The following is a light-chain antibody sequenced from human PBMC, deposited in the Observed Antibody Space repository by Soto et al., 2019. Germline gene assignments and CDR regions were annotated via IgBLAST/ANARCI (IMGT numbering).Light chain of an antibody. J-gene: IGKJ3*01. CDR3: QQFNSYRFT. Sequence: AIQLTQSPSSLSASVGDRVTITCRASQGISSALAWYQQKPGKAPKLLSYDASSLESGVPSRFSGSGSGTDFTLTISSLQPEDFATYYCQQFNSYRFTFGPGTKVDIK. CDR2: DAS. V-gene: IGKV1-13*02. CDR1: QGISSA.